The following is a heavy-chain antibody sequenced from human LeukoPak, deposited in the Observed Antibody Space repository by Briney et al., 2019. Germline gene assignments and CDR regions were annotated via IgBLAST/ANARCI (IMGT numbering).Heavy chain of an antibody. Sequence: GGTLRLSCAASGFMFSTYGMSWVRQAPGKGLEWVSGINWNGGSTGYADSVKGRFTISRDNAKNSLYLQMNSLRAEDTALYYCARVRSGTTSYYYYYMDVRGKGTTVTVSS. CDR2: INWNGGST. CDR3: ARVRSGTTSYYYYYMDV. D-gene: IGHD1-1*01. CDR1: GFMFSTYG. V-gene: IGHV3-20*04. J-gene: IGHJ6*03.